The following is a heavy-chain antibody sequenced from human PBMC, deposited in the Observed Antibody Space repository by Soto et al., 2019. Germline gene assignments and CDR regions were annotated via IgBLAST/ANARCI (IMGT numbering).Heavy chain of an antibody. Sequence: VRSLKLSFAASGFNVMTSYMNWVRQAPGKRLEWVSLIYGGGTTYCADSVKGRFTISRDKSNNTVNLQMNGLRAEDTAVYYCAKDWARYFEGKFGWFDSWRQGT. V-gene: IGHV3-53*01. D-gene: IGHD3-9*01. CDR1: GFNVMTSY. CDR3: AKDWARYFEGKFGWFDS. J-gene: IGHJ5*01. CDR2: IYGGGTT.